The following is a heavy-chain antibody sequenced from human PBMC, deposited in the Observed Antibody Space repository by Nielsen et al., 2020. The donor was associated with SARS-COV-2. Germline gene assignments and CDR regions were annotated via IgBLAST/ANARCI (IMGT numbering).Heavy chain of an antibody. CDR2: INQDGSAK. V-gene: IGHV3-7*01. CDR1: GFTFSRSW. Sequence: GGSLRLSCAASGFTFSRSWMSWVRQAPGKGLEWVANINQDGSAKYYVDSVKGRFTISRDNANHSLYLQMNSLRAEDTAVYYCASGQVFDYWGQGTLVTVSS. J-gene: IGHJ4*02. CDR3: ASGQVFDY.